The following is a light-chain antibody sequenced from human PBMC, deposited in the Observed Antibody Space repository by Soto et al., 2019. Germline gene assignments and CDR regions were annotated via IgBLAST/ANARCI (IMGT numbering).Light chain of an antibody. Sequence: IVMTQSPATLSVSPGERATLSCRASQSVSSNLSWYQHKPGPSPRLLIYGESNRATGIPDRFSGSGSGTDFPLTISRLEPEDFAVYYCPQYGSSGTFGQGTKVENK. CDR1: QSVSSN. CDR2: GES. V-gene: IGKV3-20*01. CDR3: PQYGSSGT. J-gene: IGKJ1*01.